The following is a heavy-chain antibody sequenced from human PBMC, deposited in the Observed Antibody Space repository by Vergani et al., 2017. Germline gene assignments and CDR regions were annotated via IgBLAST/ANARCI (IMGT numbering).Heavy chain of an antibody. J-gene: IGHJ4*02. D-gene: IGHD2-8*01. CDR1: GFSFSSYS. Sequence: EVDLVESGGGLAQPGGSLRLSCAASGFSFSSYSMNWVRQAPGKGLEWVASISGSSSYVFYRDSVEGRFTITRDNAKKSVYLQMNSLRAEDTAMYCCARGLWDCTHIRCSPPAYWGQGTQVTVSS. V-gene: IGHV3-21*01. CDR2: ISGSSSYV. CDR3: ARGLWDCTHIRCSPPAY.